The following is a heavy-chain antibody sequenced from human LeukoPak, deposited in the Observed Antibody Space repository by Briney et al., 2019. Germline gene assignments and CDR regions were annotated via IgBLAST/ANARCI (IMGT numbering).Heavy chain of an antibody. Sequence: GGSLRLSCAASGFTFSNFEMNWVRQIPGKGLEWLSFITRSSRIIYYADSVKGRFTISRDNANNSLHLQMNSLRVEDTGIYFCARGSTFGGVISDFWGQGTLVTVSS. CDR2: ITRSSRII. D-gene: IGHD3-16*02. J-gene: IGHJ4*02. V-gene: IGHV3-48*03. CDR1: GFTFSNFE. CDR3: ARGSTFGGVISDF.